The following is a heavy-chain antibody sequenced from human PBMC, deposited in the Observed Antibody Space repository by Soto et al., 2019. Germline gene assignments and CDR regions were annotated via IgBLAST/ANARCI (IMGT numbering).Heavy chain of an antibody. CDR3: AREGAAGRHWFDP. CDR2: IIPFFGST. J-gene: IGHJ5*02. CDR1: GGTFTSYA. Sequence: QVQLVQFGAEEKKPGSSVQVSCRPSGGTFTSYATDWVRQAPGQGLEWMGGIIPFFGSTNYAQKFQGRLTLTADKATCTTYMVLRDLRPEDTAVYYCAREGAAGRHWFDPWGQGTLVTVSS. V-gene: IGHV1-69*06. D-gene: IGHD6-13*01.